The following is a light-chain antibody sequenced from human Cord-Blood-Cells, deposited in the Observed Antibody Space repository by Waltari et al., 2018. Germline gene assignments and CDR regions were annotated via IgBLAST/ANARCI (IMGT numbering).Light chain of an antibody. J-gene: IGKJ1*01. V-gene: IGKV4-1*01. Sequence: DILMIQSPDALAVALGERTTIHCKSSQSVLYSSNNKNYLAWYQQKPGQPPKLLIYWASTRESGVPDRFSGSGSGTDFTLTISSLQAEDVAVYYCQQYYSTPPTFGQGTKVEIK. CDR2: WAS. CDR3: QQYYSTPPT. CDR1: QSVLYSSNNKNY.